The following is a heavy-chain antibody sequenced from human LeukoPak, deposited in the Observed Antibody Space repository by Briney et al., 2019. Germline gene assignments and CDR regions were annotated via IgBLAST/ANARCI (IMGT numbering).Heavy chain of an antibody. CDR3: ASGGSSSWYLFGMDV. J-gene: IGHJ6*02. CDR2: IIPILGIA. Sequence: ASVKVSCKASGGTFSSYAIIWVRQAPGQGLEWMGRIIPILGIANYAQKFQGRVTITADKSTSTAYMELSSLRSEDTAVYYCASGGSSSWYLFGMDVWGQGTTVTVSS. D-gene: IGHD6-13*01. CDR1: GGTFSSYA. V-gene: IGHV1-69*04.